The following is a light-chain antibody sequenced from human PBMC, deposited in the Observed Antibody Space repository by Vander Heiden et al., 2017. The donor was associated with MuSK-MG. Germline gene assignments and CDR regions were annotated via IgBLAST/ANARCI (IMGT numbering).Light chain of an antibody. CDR2: GKN. CDR1: SLRSYY. V-gene: IGLV3-19*01. J-gene: IGLJ3*02. CDR3: NSPDSSGNHPNWV. Sequence: SSELTQDPAVSVALGQTVRITCQGDSLRSYYASWYQQKPGQAPVLVIYGKNNRPSGIPDRFSGSSSGNTASLTFTGAQAEDEADYYCNSPDSSGNHPNWVFGGGTKLTVL.